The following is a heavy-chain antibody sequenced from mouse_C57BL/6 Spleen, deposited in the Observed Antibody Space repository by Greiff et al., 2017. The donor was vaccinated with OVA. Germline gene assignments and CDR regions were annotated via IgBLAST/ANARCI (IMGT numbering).Heavy chain of an antibody. CDR1: GYTFTDYN. CDR2: INPNNGGT. J-gene: IGHJ3*01. CDR3: ARSDDDYDGGFAY. D-gene: IGHD2-4*01. V-gene: IGHV1-22*01. Sequence: EVQLQQSGPELVKPGASVKMSCTASGYTFTDYNMPWVKQSHGTSLEWIGYINPNNGGTSYNQKFTGKVTFPVNKSSSTAYVERLSLTSEDSSVYYWARSDDDYDGGFAYWGQGTLVTVSA.